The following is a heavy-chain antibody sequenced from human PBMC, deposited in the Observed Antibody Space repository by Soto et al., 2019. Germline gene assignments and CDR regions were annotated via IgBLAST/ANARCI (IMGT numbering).Heavy chain of an antibody. CDR1: GFTFSSYA. Sequence: GGSLRLSCAASGFTFSSYAMSWVRQAPGKGLEWVSAISGSGGSTYYADSVKGRFTISRDNSKNTLYLQMNSLRAEDTAVYYCAKDRVHIVVVVAATLYFDYWGQGTLVTVSS. D-gene: IGHD2-15*01. J-gene: IGHJ4*02. CDR3: AKDRVHIVVVVAATLYFDY. V-gene: IGHV3-23*01. CDR2: ISGSGGST.